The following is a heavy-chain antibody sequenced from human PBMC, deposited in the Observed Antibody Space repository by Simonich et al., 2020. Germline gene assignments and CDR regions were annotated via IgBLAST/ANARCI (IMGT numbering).Heavy chain of an antibody. CDR1: GFTFSSYW. CDR3: AREAGDLWYFDL. CDR2: INSEGSST. D-gene: IGHD7-27*01. V-gene: IGHV3-74*01. Sequence: EVQLVESGGGLVQPGGSLRLSCAASGFTFSSYWMHWVRQAPGKGLVGGSRINSEGSSTSYAESVKGRFTISRDNAKNTLYLQMNSLRAEDTAVYYCAREAGDLWYFDLWGRGTLVTVSS. J-gene: IGHJ2*01.